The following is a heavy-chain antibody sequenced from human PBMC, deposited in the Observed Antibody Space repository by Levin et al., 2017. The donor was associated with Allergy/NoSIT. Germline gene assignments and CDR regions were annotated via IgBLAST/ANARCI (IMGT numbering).Heavy chain of an antibody. CDR2: INPNTGGT. V-gene: IGHV1-2*02. D-gene: IGHD6-25*01. J-gene: IGHJ4*02. CDR1: GYTFTGHY. Sequence: GESLKISCKTSGYTFTGHYLHWVRQAPGHGLEWMGWINPNTGGTNFAQKFRGRVTLTSDTSTSTAYMELSSLRSDDTAVYYCARDQPAASTGYWGQGTLVSVSS. CDR3: ARDQPAASTGY.